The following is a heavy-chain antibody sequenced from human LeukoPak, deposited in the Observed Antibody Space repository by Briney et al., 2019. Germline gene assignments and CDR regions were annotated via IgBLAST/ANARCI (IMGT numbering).Heavy chain of an antibody. D-gene: IGHD6-19*01. Sequence: GGSLRLSCAASGFTFSSYWMHWVRQAPGKGLVWVSRINSDGSSTSYADSVKGRFTISRDNAKDTLYLQMNSLRAEDTAVYYCARSGGYSSGWTIFDCWGQGTLVTVSS. CDR2: INSDGSST. V-gene: IGHV3-74*01. J-gene: IGHJ4*02. CDR3: ARSGGYSSGWTIFDC. CDR1: GFTFSSYW.